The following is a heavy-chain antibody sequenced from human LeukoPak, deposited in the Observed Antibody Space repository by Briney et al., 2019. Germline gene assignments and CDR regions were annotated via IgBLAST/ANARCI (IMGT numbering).Heavy chain of an antibody. CDR1: GYTFTIYG. V-gene: IGHV1-18*01. Sequence: ASVRVSCKTSGYTFTIYGISWVRQAPGQGLEWMGLISAYGNTNYAQNLQGRVTMATDTSTSTAYMELRSLRSDDTAVYYCARGIIGYYFDYWGQGTLVTVSS. CDR3: ARGIIGYYFDY. CDR2: ISAYGNT. D-gene: IGHD2-15*01. J-gene: IGHJ4*02.